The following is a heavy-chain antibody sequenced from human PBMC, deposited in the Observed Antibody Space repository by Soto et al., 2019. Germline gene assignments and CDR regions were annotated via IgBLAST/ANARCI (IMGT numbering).Heavy chain of an antibody. D-gene: IGHD1-26*01. Sequence: EVQLVESGGGLVQPGGYLRLSCAASGFTFSDHYMDCFRQAPGKWLEWVASSRNRVNSHTTEYAASVKGRFTISRDESKSALDLQMNSLKIEDTAVYYCPRGLLGGAPSYTFHGMDVWGQWTTVTVSS. J-gene: IGHJ6*01. CDR3: PRGLLGGAPSYTFHGMDV. CDR2: SRNRVNSHTT. V-gene: IGHV3-72*01. CDR1: GFTFSDHY.